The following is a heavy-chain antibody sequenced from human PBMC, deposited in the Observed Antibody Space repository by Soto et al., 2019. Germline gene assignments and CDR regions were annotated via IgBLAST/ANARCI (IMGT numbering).Heavy chain of an antibody. Sequence: GGPLRLSCAASGFTFSSYGMHWVRQAPGKGLEWVAVISYDGSNKYYADSVKGRFTISRDNSKNTLYLQMNSLRAEDTAVYYCAKGDYDFWTAFDYWGQGTLVTVSS. V-gene: IGHV3-30*18. D-gene: IGHD3-3*01. CDR3: AKGDYDFWTAFDY. CDR2: ISYDGSNK. J-gene: IGHJ4*02. CDR1: GFTFSSYG.